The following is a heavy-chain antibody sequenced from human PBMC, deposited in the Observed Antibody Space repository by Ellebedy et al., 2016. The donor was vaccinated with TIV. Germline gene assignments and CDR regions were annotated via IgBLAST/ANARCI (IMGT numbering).Heavy chain of an antibody. Sequence: SVKVSCXASGGTFSSYAISWVRQAPGQGLEWMGGIIPIFGTANYAQKFQGRVTITADKSTSTAYMELSSLRSEDTAVYYCAATLEMATMGPDFDYWGQGTLVTVSS. CDR2: IIPIFGTA. CDR3: AATLEMATMGPDFDY. D-gene: IGHD5-24*01. CDR1: GGTFSSYA. V-gene: IGHV1-69*06. J-gene: IGHJ4*02.